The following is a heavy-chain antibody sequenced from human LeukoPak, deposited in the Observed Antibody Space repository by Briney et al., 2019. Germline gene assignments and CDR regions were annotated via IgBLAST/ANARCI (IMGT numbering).Heavy chain of an antibody. Sequence: GGSLRLSCAASGFTFRSYGMSWVRQAPGKGLEWVSTISGIGGSTYYADSVKGRFTISRDNSKNTLYLQMNSLRAEDTAVYYCAKDPRYFDWSFTFDYWGQGTLVTVSS. CDR3: AKDPRYFDWSFTFDY. J-gene: IGHJ4*02. CDR2: ISGIGGST. D-gene: IGHD3-9*01. V-gene: IGHV3-23*01. CDR1: GFTFRSYG.